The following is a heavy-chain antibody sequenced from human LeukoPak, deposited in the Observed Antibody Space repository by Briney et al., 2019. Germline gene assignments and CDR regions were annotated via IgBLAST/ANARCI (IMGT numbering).Heavy chain of an antibody. J-gene: IGHJ3*02. D-gene: IGHD1-26*01. CDR1: GPTFNRDW. CDR3: ARLILWETSNAFDI. Sequence: GGSLRLSCTNSGPTFNRDWMGWLRQAPGKGLEWLAHIKPDESRIFYADSVKGRFALSRDNAKNSVHLQMNSLRAEDTAVYFCARLILWETSNAFDIWGQGTMVTVSS. V-gene: IGHV3-7*03. CDR2: IKPDESRI.